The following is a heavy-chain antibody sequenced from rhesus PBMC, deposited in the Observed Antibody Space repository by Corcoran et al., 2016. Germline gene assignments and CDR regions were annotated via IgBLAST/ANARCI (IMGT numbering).Heavy chain of an antibody. J-gene: IGHJ4*01. CDR3: TTVGFDY. CDR1: GFTFSDYA. CDR2: IRRKYNNYAT. V-gene: IGHV3-186*02. D-gene: IGHD1-44*01. Sequence: EVQLVESGGGLVQPGGSLRLSCAASGFTFSDYAMSWVRQASGKGLEWVGYIRRKYNNYATEYAASVKGRFTMSRDDSKNTLYLQMSSLKTEDTAVYYCTTVGFDYWGQGVLVTVSS.